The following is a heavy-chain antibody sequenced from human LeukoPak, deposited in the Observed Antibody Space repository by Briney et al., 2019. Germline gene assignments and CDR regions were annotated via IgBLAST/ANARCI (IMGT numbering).Heavy chain of an antibody. D-gene: IGHD2-15*01. CDR1: GFTFSSYS. CDR3: ARGGYYFDY. CDR2: ISGSSSTI. J-gene: IGHJ4*02. V-gene: IGHV3-48*01. Sequence: GGCLRLSCAASGFTFSSYSMNWVRQAPGKGLEWVSYISGSSSTIYYADSVKGRFTISRDNAKNSLYLQMNSLRAEDTAVYYCARGGYYFDYWGQGTLVTVSS.